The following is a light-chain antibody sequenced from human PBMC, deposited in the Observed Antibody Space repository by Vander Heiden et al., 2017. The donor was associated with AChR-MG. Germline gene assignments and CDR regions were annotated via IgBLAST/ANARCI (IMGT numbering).Light chain of an antibody. J-gene: IGLJ1*01. V-gene: IGLV2-14*03. CDR1: SSDVGGYNS. Sequence: QSALTQPASVSGSPGESIAVCCTVTSSDVGGYNSASGYQQHPGKAPKLMIYDVSYRPSGVSNRFSGSKSSNTASLTISGLQAEDEADYCCSSYTSSTTQVFGTGTKVTVL. CDR3: SSYTSSTTQV. CDR2: DVS.